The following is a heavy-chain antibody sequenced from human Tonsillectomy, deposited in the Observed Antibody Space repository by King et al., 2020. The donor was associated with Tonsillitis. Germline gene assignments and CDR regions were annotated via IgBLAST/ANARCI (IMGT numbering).Heavy chain of an antibody. CDR1: GGSISSSSYY. CDR2: IYYSGST. CDR3: AREGRGSGWANYYYYYGMDV. V-gene: IGHV4-39*07. D-gene: IGHD6-19*01. Sequence: QLQESGPGLVKPSETLSLTCTVSGGSISSSSYYWGWIRQPPGKGLEWIGSIYYSGSTYYNPSLKSRVTISVDTSKNQFSLKLSSVTAADTAVYYCAREGRGSGWANYYYYYGMDVWGQGTTVTVSS. J-gene: IGHJ6*02.